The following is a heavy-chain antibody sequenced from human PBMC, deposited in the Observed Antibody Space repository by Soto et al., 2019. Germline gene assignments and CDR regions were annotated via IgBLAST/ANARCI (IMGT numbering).Heavy chain of an antibody. J-gene: IGHJ6*02. V-gene: IGHV1-18*01. CDR2: ISAYNGNT. D-gene: IGHD5-18*01. Sequence: ASVKVSCKASGYTFTSYGISWVRQAPGQGLEWMGWISAYNGNTNYAQKLQGRVTMTTDTSTSTAYMELRSLRSDDTAVYYCARGGFNGYSYGPWGGYGMDVWGQGTTVTVSS. CDR1: GYTFTSYG. CDR3: ARGGFNGYSYGPWGGYGMDV.